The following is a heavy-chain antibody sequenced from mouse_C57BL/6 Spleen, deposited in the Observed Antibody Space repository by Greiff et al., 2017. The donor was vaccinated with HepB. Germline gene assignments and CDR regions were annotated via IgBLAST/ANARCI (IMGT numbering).Heavy chain of an antibody. D-gene: IGHD2-4*01. CDR1: GYTFTSYW. Sequence: QVQLQQPGAELVKPGASVQMSCKASGYTFTSYWITWVKQRPGQGLEWIGDIYPGSGSTNYNEKFKSKATLTVDTSSSTAYMQLSSLTSEDSAVYYCARYDYDPWYFDVWGTGTTVTVSS. CDR2: IYPGSGST. J-gene: IGHJ1*03. V-gene: IGHV1-55*01. CDR3: ARYDYDPWYFDV.